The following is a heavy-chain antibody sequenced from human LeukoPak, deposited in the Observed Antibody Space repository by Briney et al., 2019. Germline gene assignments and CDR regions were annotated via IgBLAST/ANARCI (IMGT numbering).Heavy chain of an antibody. V-gene: IGHV3-23*01. Sequence: GGSLRLSCAASEFDFSSHAMTWVRQAPGKGLEWVSAISISGSKTYYADSVKGRFTISRDNSKSTLYLQMNSLRAEDTAVYYCANEIRPNDYWGQGTQVTVSS. J-gene: IGHJ4*02. D-gene: IGHD4-17*01. CDR3: ANEIRPNDY. CDR2: ISISGSKT. CDR1: EFDFSSHA.